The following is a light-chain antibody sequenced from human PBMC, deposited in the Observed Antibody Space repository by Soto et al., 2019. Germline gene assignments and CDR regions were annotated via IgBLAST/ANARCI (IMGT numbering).Light chain of an antibody. V-gene: IGLV2-11*01. CDR3: CSYAGSHTMV. Sequence: QSALTQPRSVSGSPGQSVTISCTGTTSDIGAYYYVSWHQQHPGKAPKLMIFDVTKRPSGVPDRFSASKSGNTASLTISGLQAEDEADYYCCSYAGSHTMVFGEGTKVTVL. CDR2: DVT. CDR1: TSDIGAYYY. J-gene: IGLJ3*02.